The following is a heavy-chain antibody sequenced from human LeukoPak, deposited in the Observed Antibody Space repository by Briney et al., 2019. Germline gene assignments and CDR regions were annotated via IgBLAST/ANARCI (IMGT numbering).Heavy chain of an antibody. CDR1: GFTFSSYA. Sequence: GGSLRLSCAASGFTFSSYAMHWVRQAPGKGLEWVAVISYDGSNKYYADSVKGRFTISRDNSKNTLYLQMNSLRAEDTAVYYWSKIPTPSSGRYERGHQSDYWGQGTLVTVSS. V-gene: IGHV3-30-3*02. CDR2: ISYDGSNK. J-gene: IGHJ4*02. D-gene: IGHD1-26*01. CDR3: SKIPTPSSGRYERGHQSDY.